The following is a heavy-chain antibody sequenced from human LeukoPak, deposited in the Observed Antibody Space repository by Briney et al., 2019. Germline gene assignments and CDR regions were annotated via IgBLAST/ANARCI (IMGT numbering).Heavy chain of an antibody. D-gene: IGHD1-26*01. CDR3: ARGRGSYNAFDI. V-gene: IGHV1-2*02. J-gene: IGHJ3*02. CDR1: GYTFTGYY. CDR2: INPNSGGT. Sequence: ASVKISCKASGYTFTGYYMHWVRQAPGQGLEWMGWINPNSGGTNYAQKFQGRVTMTRDTSISTAYMELGRLGADDTAVEYCARGRGSYNAFDIWGQGTMVTVSS.